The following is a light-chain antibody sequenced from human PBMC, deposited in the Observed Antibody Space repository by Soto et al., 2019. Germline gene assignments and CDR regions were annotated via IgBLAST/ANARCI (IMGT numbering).Light chain of an antibody. J-gene: IGLJ1*01. CDR1: SSDVGGYDY. V-gene: IGLV2-14*01. Sequence: QSVLTQPASVSGSPGQSIAISCTGTSSDVGGYDYVSWYQQHPGKAPKLMIYDVTDRPSGVSNRFSGSKSGNTASLTISGLQAEDEAEYYCNSYTSSSLYVFGTGTRSPS. CDR3: NSYTSSSLYV. CDR2: DVT.